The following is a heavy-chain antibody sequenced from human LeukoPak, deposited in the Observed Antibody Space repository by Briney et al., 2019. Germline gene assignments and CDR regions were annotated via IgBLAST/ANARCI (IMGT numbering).Heavy chain of an antibody. CDR1: GGSFSGYY. J-gene: IGHJ4*02. CDR2: INHSGST. D-gene: IGHD3-10*01. V-gene: IGHV4-34*01. Sequence: SETLSLTCAVYGGSFSGYYWSWIRQPPGKGLEWIGEINHSGSTNYNPSLKSRVTLSVDTSKNQFSLKLSSVTAADTAVYYCARLLWFGEPVDYWGQGTLVTVSS. CDR3: ARLLWFGEPVDY.